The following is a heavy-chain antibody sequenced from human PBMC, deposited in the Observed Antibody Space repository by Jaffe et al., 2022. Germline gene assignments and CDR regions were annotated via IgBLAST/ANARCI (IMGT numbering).Heavy chain of an antibody. CDR2: ISWNSGSI. V-gene: IGHV3-9*01. J-gene: IGHJ4*02. CDR3: AKDISLWFRESNYFDY. CDR1: GFTFDDYA. D-gene: IGHD3-10*01. Sequence: EVQLVESGGGLVQPGRSLRLSCAASGFTFDDYAMHWVRQAPGKGLEWVSGISWNSGSIGYADSVKGRFTISRDNAKNSLYLQMNSLRAEDTALYYCAKDISLWFRESNYFDYWGQGTLVTVSS.